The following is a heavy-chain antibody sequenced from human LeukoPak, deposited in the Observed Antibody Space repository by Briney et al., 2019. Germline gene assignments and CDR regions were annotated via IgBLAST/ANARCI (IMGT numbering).Heavy chain of an antibody. V-gene: IGHV4-39*01. CDR1: GGSISSSSYY. Sequence: SETLSLTCTVSGGSISSSSYYWGWIRQPPGKGLEWIGSIYYSGSTYYNPSLKNRVTISVDTSKNQFSLKLSSVTAAATAVYYCARSRVILYYYYYMDVWGKGTTVTVSS. CDR2: IYYSGST. D-gene: IGHD2/OR15-2a*01. CDR3: ARSRVILYYYYYMDV. J-gene: IGHJ6*03.